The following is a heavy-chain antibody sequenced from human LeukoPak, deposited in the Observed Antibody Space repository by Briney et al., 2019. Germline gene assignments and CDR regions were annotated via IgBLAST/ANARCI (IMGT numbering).Heavy chain of an antibody. V-gene: IGHV3-23*01. Sequence: GGSLRLSCAASGVTFSSYAMRWVRQAGGKGREGVSAISGSGGSTYYAESVKGRFTIARDNSKNTLYLQMNSLRAEHTAVYYSAKSLGVKYYDFWSGYYGYDYWGQGTLVTVSS. J-gene: IGHJ4*02. CDR1: GVTFSSYA. D-gene: IGHD3-3*01. CDR3: AKSLGVKYYDFWSGYYGYDY. CDR2: ISGSGGST.